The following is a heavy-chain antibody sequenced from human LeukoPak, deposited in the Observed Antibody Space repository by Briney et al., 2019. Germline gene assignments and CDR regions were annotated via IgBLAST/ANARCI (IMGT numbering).Heavy chain of an antibody. CDR1: GFTFSSYE. CDR2: ISSSGSNI. V-gene: IGHV3-48*03. D-gene: IGHD5-18*01. J-gene: IGHJ4*02. Sequence: PGGSMRLSCAASGFTFSSYEMNWVRQAPGEGLEWVSYISSSGSNIYYADSVKGPFTLSRHTAKKSTYLQINRLRAADTAVYYCGRARDTAMAEHFFDYWGQGTLVTVSS. CDR3: GRARDTAMAEHFFDY.